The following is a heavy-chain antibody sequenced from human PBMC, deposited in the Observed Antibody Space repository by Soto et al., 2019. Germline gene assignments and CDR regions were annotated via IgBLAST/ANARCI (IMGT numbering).Heavy chain of an antibody. Sequence: EVQLLESGGGLAQPGGSLRLSCAVSGITFSNYGMSWVRQAPGKGLEWVSAISGSGGTTYYADSADSVKGRFTISRDNSKNTLYLQMNSLRAEDTAVYYCAKVRGVTTPDYWGQGTLVTVSS. J-gene: IGHJ4*02. D-gene: IGHD4-17*01. CDR1: GITFSNYG. CDR3: AKVRGVTTPDY. CDR2: ISGSGGTT. V-gene: IGHV3-23*01.